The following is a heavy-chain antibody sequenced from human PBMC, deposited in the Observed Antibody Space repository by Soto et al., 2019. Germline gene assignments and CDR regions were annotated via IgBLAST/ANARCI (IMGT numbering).Heavy chain of an antibody. CDR2: IRSNGGTT. CDR1: GFTFSSYA. Sequence: GGSLRLSCSASGFTFSSYALHWVRQAPGKGLEYVSAIRSNGGTTYYADSVKGRFTISRDNSKNTLYLQMNSLRAEDTAVYYCARDYYRFNSGYGFSMDVWGQGTTVTVSS. V-gene: IGHV3-64*04. CDR3: ARDYYRFNSGYGFSMDV. D-gene: IGHD5-12*01. J-gene: IGHJ6*02.